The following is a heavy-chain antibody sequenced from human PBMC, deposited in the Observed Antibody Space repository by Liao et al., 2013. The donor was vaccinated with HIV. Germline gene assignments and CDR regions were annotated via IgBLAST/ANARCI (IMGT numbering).Heavy chain of an antibody. CDR1: GGSISSGTYY. D-gene: IGHD2-2*01. CDR3: ARESLAPAAIPAEAPYYYYYMDV. CDR2: IYTSGST. V-gene: IGHV4-61*02. Sequence: QVQLQESGPGLVKPSQTLSLTCTVSGGSISSGTYYWSWIRQPAGKGLEWIGRIYTSGSTSYNPSLRSRATISVDTSKNQFSLKLSSVTAADTAVYYCARESLAPAAIPAEAPYYYYYMDVWGKGTTVTVSS. J-gene: IGHJ6*03.